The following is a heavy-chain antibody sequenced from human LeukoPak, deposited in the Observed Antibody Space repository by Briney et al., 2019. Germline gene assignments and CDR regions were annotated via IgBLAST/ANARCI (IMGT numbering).Heavy chain of an antibody. V-gene: IGHV3-74*01. CDR1: GFTFSTYW. Sequence: PGGSLRLSCAACGFTFSTYWMHWVRHAPGKGVVWVSRINPDGSTTNYADSVKGRFTISRDNAKNTLYLQMNSLRAEDTAVYYCARLNENGGGWGQGTLVTVSS. D-gene: IGHD3-16*01. J-gene: IGHJ4*02. CDR2: INPDGSTT. CDR3: ARLNENGGG.